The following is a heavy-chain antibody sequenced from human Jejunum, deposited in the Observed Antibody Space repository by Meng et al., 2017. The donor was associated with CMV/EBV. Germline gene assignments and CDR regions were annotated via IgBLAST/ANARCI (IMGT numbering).Heavy chain of an antibody. J-gene: IGHJ2*01. CDR3: AKSRGHWQFDL. CDR1: GFTFSKYA. V-gene: IGHV3-23*01. CDR2: ISGSGSST. Sequence: AASGFTFSKYAMGWVRQAPGKGPEWVSAISGSGSSTFYADSVKGRFTISRDNSKNTLYLQMNSLRAEDTAVYYCAKSRGHWQFDLWGRGTLVTVSS. D-gene: IGHD3-10*01.